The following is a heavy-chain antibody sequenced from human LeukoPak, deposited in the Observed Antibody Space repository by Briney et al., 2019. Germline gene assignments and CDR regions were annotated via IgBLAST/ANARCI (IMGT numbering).Heavy chain of an antibody. CDR2: IIPIFGIA. CDR3: ARGSVIVGATTFDC. D-gene: IGHD1-26*01. Sequence: SVKVSCKASGGTFSSYAISWVRQAPGQGLEWMGRIIPIFGIANYAQKFQGRVTITADKSTSTAYMELSSLRSEDTAVYYCARGSVIVGATTFDCWGQGTLVTVSS. CDR1: GGTFSSYA. V-gene: IGHV1-69*04. J-gene: IGHJ4*02.